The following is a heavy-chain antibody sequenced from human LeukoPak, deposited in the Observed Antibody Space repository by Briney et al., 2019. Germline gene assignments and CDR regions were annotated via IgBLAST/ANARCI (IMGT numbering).Heavy chain of an antibody. CDR3: ARRRVVVASTDGASGAFDI. J-gene: IGHJ3*02. D-gene: IGHD2-15*01. V-gene: IGHV4-31*03. Sequence: SETLSLTCTVSGGSISSGGYYWSWIRQHPGKGLEWIVYIYYSGSTYYNPSLRSRVTISVDTSKNQFSLRLSSVTAADTAVYFCARRRVVVASTDGASGAFDIWGQGTMVTVSS. CDR2: IYYSGST. CDR1: GGSISSGGYY.